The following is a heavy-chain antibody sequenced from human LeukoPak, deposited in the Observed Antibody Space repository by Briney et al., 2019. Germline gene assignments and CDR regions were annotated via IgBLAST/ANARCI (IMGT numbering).Heavy chain of an antibody. J-gene: IGHJ4*02. V-gene: IGHV3-21*01. D-gene: IGHD1-1*01. Sequence: PGGSLRLSCAASGFTFSSYSMNWVRQAPGKGLEWVSSISSSSSYIYYADSMKGRFTISRDYAKNSLYLQMNSLRAEDTAVYYCARDWGNWDFDYWGQGTLVIVSS. CDR2: ISSSSSYI. CDR3: ARDWGNWDFDY. CDR1: GFTFSSYS.